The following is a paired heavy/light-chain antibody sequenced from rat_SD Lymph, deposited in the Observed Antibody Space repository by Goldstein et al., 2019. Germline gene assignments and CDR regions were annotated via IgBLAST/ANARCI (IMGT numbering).Light chain of an antibody. Sequence: DIVMTQSPFSLAVSEGEMVTINCKSSQSLLSSGNQKNYLAWYQQKPGQSPKLLIYYASTRQSGVPDRFIGSGSGTDFTLTISDVQAEDLADYYCLQHYSSPTFGSGTKLEIK. J-gene: IGKJ4*01. CDR1: QSLLSSGNQKNY. CDR3: LQHYSSPT. V-gene: IGKV8S9*01. CDR2: YAS.
Heavy chain of an antibody. J-gene: IGHJ2*01. CDR2: ISSSSSYI. CDR3: ASSNWDYYFDY. Sequence: EVQLVESGGGLVQPGRSLKLSCLASGFTFSNYGMNWIRQAPGKGLEWVASISSSSSYIYYADTVKGRFTISRDNAKNTLYLQMTSLRSEDTALYYCASSNWDYYFDYWGQGVMVTVSS. D-gene: IGHD5-1*01. V-gene: IGHV5-34*01. CDR1: GFTFSNYG.